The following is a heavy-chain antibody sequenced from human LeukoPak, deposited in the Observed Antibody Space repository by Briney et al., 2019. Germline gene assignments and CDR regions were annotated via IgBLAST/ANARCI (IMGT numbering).Heavy chain of an antibody. D-gene: IGHD1-26*01. CDR2: IIPIFGTA. V-gene: IGHV1-69*05. CDR1: GGTFSSYA. CDR3: AMNGIVGAAGAFDI. Sequence: SVKVSCKASGGTFSSYAISWVRQAPGQGLEWMGGIIPIFGTANYAQKFQGRATITTDESTSTAYMELSSLRSEDTAVYYCAMNGIVGAAGAFDIWGQGTMVTVSS. J-gene: IGHJ3*02.